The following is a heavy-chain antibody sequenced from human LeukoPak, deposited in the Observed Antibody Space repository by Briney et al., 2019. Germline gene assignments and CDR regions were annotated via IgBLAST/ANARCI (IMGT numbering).Heavy chain of an antibody. Sequence: ASVKVSCKASGGTFSSYAISWVRQAPGQGLEWMGLISPSGGDTNYAQKFQGRVTMTSDTSTSTVYMELSSLRSEDTAMYHCARKQIDGSRDYWGQGTLVTVSS. CDR2: ISPSGGDT. CDR1: GGTFSSYA. D-gene: IGHD3-10*01. V-gene: IGHV1-46*01. CDR3: ARKQIDGSRDY. J-gene: IGHJ4*02.